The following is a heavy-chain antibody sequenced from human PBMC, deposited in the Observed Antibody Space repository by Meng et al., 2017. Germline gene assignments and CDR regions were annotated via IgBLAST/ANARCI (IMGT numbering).Heavy chain of an antibody. Sequence: QVQLVQSGSEVRKPGDSVKVSCKASGYTLTSYAINWLRQAPGQGLQWMGWIDTKTGNPTYVPGFTGRLVFSLDTSVSTAYLQISGLKADDTAVYYCTRDGYSDCSRTSCFDSWGQGTLVTVSS. CDR1: GYTLTSYA. V-gene: IGHV7-4-1*02. CDR3: TRDGYSDCSRTSCFDS. CDR2: IDTKTGNP. J-gene: IGHJ4*02. D-gene: IGHD2-2*01.